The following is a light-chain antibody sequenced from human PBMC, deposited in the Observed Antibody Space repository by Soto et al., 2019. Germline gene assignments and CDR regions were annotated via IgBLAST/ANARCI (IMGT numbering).Light chain of an antibody. CDR1: QTVSSY. CDR2: DAS. Sequence: EIVLTQSPATLSLSPGERATLSCRASQTVSSYLVWYQQKPGQAPRLLIYDASNRATGIPARFSGSGSGTDFTLTISSLEPEDSAVYYCQQRGKWPEFTFGPGTKVDIK. J-gene: IGKJ3*01. CDR3: QQRGKWPEFT. V-gene: IGKV3-11*01.